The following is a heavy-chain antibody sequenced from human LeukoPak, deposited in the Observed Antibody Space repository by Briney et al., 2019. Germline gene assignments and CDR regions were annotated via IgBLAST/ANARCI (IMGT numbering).Heavy chain of an antibody. CDR2: ISSSSSTI. CDR1: GFTFSSYS. Sequence: PGGSLRLSCAASGFTFSSYSMNWVRQAPGKGLEWVSYISSSSSTIYYADSVKGRFTISRDNAKNSLYLQMNSLRAEDTAVYYCARDSPGSYYIPGGVDYWGQGTLVTVSS. J-gene: IGHJ4*02. CDR3: ARDSPGSYYIPGGVDY. D-gene: IGHD1-26*01. V-gene: IGHV3-48*04.